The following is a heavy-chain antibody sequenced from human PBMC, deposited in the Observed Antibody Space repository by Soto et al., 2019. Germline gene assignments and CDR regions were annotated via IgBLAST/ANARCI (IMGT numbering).Heavy chain of an antibody. CDR1: GFTFSSYS. J-gene: IGHJ4*02. Sequence: GGSLRLSCAASGFTFSSYSMNWVRQAPGKGLEWVSYISSSSSTIYYADSVKGRFTISRDNAKNSLYLQMNSLRDEDTAVYYCARESRYGYYDSSGYYYPSDYFDYWGQGTLVTVSS. CDR2: ISSSSSTI. CDR3: ARESRYGYYDSSGYYYPSDYFDY. D-gene: IGHD3-22*01. V-gene: IGHV3-48*02.